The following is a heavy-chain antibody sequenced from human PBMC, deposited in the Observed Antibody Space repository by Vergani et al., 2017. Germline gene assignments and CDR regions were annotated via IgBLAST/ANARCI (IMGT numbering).Heavy chain of an antibody. CDR1: GGSFSGYY. CDR2: INHSGST. V-gene: IGHV4-34*01. D-gene: IGHD1-1*01. CDR3: ASKPSGLEPPVY. J-gene: IGHJ4*02. Sequence: QVQLQQWGAGLLKPSETLSLTCAVYGGSFSGYYWSWIRQPPGKGLEWVGEINHSGSTNSNPSLKSRVTISVDTSKNQFSLKLSSVTAADTAVYYCASKPSGLEPPVYWGQGTLVTVSS.